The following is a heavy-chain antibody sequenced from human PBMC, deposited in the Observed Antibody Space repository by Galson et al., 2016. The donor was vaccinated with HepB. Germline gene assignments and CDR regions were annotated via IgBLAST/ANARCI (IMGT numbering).Heavy chain of an antibody. D-gene: IGHD3-9*01. J-gene: IGHJ4*02. CDR3: AKNDILAGYSAFDY. Sequence: SLRLSCAASGFTFDDYTMHWVRQAPGKGLEWVAVISYDGSNKYYADSVRGRFTISRDNSKNTLFLQMNSLRAEDTAVYYCAKNDILAGYSAFDYWGQGTLVTVSS. CDR1: GFTFDDYT. V-gene: IGHV3-30*18. CDR2: ISYDGSNK.